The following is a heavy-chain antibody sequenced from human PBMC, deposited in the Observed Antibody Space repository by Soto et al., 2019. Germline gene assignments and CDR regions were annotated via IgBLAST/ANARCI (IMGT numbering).Heavy chain of an antibody. CDR3: ARGLSSSATFYHYYGMDV. D-gene: IGHD6-6*01. CDR2: INHSGST. J-gene: IGHJ6*02. Sequence: AEPLSLTCTVSGGSIIISSYHWSWIRQPPGNWLEWIGEINHSGSTNYNPSLKSRVIISLETSKNQFSLILTSVTAADTAVYYCARGLSSSATFYHYYGMDVWGQGTTVTSP. V-gene: IGHV4-39*07. CDR1: GGSIIISSYH.